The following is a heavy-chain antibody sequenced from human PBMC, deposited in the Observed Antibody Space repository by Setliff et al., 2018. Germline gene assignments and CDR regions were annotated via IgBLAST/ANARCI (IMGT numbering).Heavy chain of an antibody. CDR3: TRVWSMVSDSYYFYMDV. Sequence: GSLRLSCAASGFTFSNAWMSWVRQAPGKGLEWVGRIKSKTDGGTTGYAAPVKGRFTISRDDSKNTLYLQMNSLRAEDTAVYFCTRVWSMVSDSYYFYMDVWGKGTTVTVSS. V-gene: IGHV3-15*01. D-gene: IGHD2-8*02. CDR2: IKSKTDGGTT. CDR1: GFTFSNAW. J-gene: IGHJ6*03.